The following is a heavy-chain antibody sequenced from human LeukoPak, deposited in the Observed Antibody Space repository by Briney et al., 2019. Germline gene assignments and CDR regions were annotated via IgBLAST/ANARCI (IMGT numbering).Heavy chain of an antibody. D-gene: IGHD6-13*01. CDR2: INPSGGST. CDR1: GYTFTSYY. J-gene: IGHJ4*02. CDR3: ARVFEPAESQQPAYY. Sequence: EASVKVSCKASGYTFTSYYMHWVRQAPGQGLEWMGIINPSGGSTSYAQKFQGRVTMTRDTSTSTVYMELSSLRSEDTAVYYCARVFEPAESQQPAYYWGQGTLVTVSS. V-gene: IGHV1-46*01.